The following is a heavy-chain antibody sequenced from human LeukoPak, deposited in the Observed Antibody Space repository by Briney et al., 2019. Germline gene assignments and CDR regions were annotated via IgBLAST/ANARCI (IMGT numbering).Heavy chain of an antibody. J-gene: IGHJ4*02. D-gene: IGHD6-6*01. Sequence: KPSQTLSLTCAVSGGSISSGGYYWSWIRQPPGKGLEWIGYIYHSGSTYYNPSLKSRVTISVDRSKNQFSLKLNSVTAADTAVYYCARDIAAQGGEGSGYFDYWGQGTLVTVSS. CDR1: GGSISSGGYY. CDR2: IYHSGST. V-gene: IGHV4-30-2*01. CDR3: ARDIAAQGGEGSGYFDY.